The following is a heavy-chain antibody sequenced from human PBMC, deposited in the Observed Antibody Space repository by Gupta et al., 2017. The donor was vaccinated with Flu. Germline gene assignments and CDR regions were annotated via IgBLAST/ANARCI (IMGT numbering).Heavy chain of an antibody. CDR2: ISGSGVST. CDR3: AKGPCSSTSCYPYYFDY. CDR1: GFTFSSYD. J-gene: IGHJ4*02. V-gene: IGHV3-23*01. D-gene: IGHD2-2*01. Sequence: EMLLLASGGGLVQPGGSLRLSCAASGFTFSSYDMSWGRQAPGKGLEWVSVISGSGVSTYYADSVKGRFTISRDNSKNTLYLQMNSLRAEDTAVYYCAKGPCSSTSCYPYYFDYWGQGTLVTVSS.